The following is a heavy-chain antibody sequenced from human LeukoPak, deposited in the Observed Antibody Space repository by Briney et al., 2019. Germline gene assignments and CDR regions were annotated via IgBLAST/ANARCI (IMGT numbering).Heavy chain of an antibody. J-gene: IGHJ3*02. D-gene: IGHD4-23*01. CDR1: GGSISSYY. CDR2: MSYSGST. V-gene: IGHV4-59*01. Sequence: SETLSLTCSVSGGSISSYYCTWIRQTPGKGLEWIGYMSYSGSTNYNPSLKSRVTISVDTSKNQFSLKLSSVTAADTAVYYCARVYGGKVGAFDIWGQGTMVTVSS. CDR3: ARVYGGKVGAFDI.